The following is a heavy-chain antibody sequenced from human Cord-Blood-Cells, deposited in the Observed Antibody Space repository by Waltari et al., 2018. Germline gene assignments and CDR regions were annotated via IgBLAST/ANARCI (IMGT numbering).Heavy chain of an antibody. Sequence: QVQLVESGVGVVQPGESLRLSCAASGFTFSTRCLHWVRQAPGKGLEWVAYIRSDGSNINYADSVKGRFTISRDNSKNTLYLQMNSLRAEDTAVYYCATYSASRGFNYWGQGTLVTVSS. CDR1: GFTFSTRC. V-gene: IGHV3-30*02. CDR2: IRSDGSNI. CDR3: ATYSASRGFNY. D-gene: IGHD6-13*01. J-gene: IGHJ4*02.